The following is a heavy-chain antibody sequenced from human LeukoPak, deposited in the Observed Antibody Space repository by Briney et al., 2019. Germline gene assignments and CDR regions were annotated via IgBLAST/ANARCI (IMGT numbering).Heavy chain of an antibody. CDR3: ARGHMVRGVIAYYYYGMDV. Sequence: GSLRLSCAASGFTFSSYAITWVRQPPGKGLEWIGEINHSGSTNYNPSLKSRVTISVDTSKNQFSLKLSSVTAAGTAVYYCARGHMVRGVIAYYYYGMDVWGQGTTVTVSS. V-gene: IGHV4-34*01. D-gene: IGHD3-10*01. J-gene: IGHJ6*02. CDR2: INHSGST. CDR1: GFTFSSYA.